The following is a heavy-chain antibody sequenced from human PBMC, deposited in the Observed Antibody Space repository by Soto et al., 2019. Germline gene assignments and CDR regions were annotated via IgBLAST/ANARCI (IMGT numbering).Heavy chain of an antibody. J-gene: IGHJ4*02. D-gene: IGHD5-18*01. CDR2: VNPNSGNT. CDR3: ARGTRRDGYSYDY. Sequence: QVQLVQSGAEVKKPGASVKVSCKASGYTFTSYDINSVRQATGQGLEWMGWVNPNSGNTGYAREFQGRVTMTRNTSISTAYMELSSLSSEDTAVYYCARGTRRDGYSYDYWGQGILVTVSS. V-gene: IGHV1-8*01. CDR1: GYTFTSYD.